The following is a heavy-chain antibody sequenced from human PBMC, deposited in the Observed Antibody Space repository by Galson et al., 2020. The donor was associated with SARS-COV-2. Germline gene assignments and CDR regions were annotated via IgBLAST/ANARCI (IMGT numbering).Heavy chain of an antibody. CDR1: GFSLSTSGMR. D-gene: IGHD3-22*01. J-gene: IGHJ3*02. CDR3: ARAMYYYDSSGSDDAFDI. V-gene: IGHV2-70*04. Sequence: SGPTLVKPTQTLTLTCTFSGFSLSTSGMRVSWIRQPPGKALEWLARIDWDDDKFYSTSLKTRLTISKDTSKNQVVLTMTNMDPVDTATYYCARAMYYYDSSGSDDAFDIWGQGTMVTVSS. CDR2: IDWDDDK.